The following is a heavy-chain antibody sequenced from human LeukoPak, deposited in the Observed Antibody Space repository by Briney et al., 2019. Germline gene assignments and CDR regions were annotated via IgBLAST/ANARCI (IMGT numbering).Heavy chain of an antibody. CDR1: GGSFSGYY. J-gene: IGHJ4*02. Sequence: PSETLSLTCAVYGGSFSGYYWSWIRQPPGKGLEWIGEINHSGSTKYNPSLKSRVTMSVDTSKNHFSLKLSSVTAADTAVYYCARDRGYDSSGYYSAAGSDWGQGTLVTVSS. V-gene: IGHV4-34*01. D-gene: IGHD3-22*01. CDR3: ARDRGYDSSGYYSAAGSD. CDR2: INHSGST.